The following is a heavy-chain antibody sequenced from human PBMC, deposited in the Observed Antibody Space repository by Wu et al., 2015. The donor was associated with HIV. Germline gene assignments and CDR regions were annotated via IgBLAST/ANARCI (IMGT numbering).Heavy chain of an antibody. V-gene: IGHV1-46*01. CDR2: INPSGGST. CDR3: ARVVGHFYYMDV. Sequence: QVQLVQSGAEVKKPGASVKVSCEASGYIFTSYYMHWVRQAPGQGLEWMGRINPSGGSTSYAQKFQGRVTMTRDTSTSTAYMELGSLRYDDTAVYYCARVVGHFYYMDVWGKGTTVTVSS. D-gene: IGHD6-6*01. J-gene: IGHJ6*03. CDR1: GYIFTSYY.